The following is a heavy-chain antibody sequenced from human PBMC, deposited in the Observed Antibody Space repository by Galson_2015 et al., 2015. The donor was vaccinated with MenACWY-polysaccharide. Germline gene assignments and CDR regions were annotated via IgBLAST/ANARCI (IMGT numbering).Heavy chain of an antibody. CDR2: INTNTGNP. CDR3: ARESEYYDSFDGFDI. D-gene: IGHD3-22*01. CDR1: GYTFGSYA. V-gene: IGHV7-4-1*02. J-gene: IGHJ3*02. Sequence: SVKVSCKASGYTFGSYAMNWVRQAPGQGLEWMGWINTNTGNPTSAPGFTGRFVFPLDTSVSTAYLQISSLKAEDTAAYYCARESEYYDSFDGFDIWGQGTMVTVSS.